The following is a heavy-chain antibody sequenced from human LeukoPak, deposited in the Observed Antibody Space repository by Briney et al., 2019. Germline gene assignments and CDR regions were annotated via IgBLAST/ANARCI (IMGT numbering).Heavy chain of an antibody. CDR1: GGSISSYY. J-gene: IGHJ4*02. CDR3: ASGFSGYEQFDF. D-gene: IGHD5-12*01. CDR2: FYYSGTS. Sequence: SDTLSLTCSLSGGSISSYYWSCLRQPPGKALECIGYFYYSGTSNYNPSLKSRVTISVDTSKNQLSLRLGSVTAADTAVYYCASGFSGYEQFDFWGQGTLVTVSS. V-gene: IGHV4-59*08.